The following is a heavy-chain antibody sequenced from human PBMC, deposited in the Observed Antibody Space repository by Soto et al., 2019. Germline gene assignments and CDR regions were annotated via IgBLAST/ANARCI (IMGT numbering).Heavy chain of an antibody. J-gene: IGHJ4*02. D-gene: IGHD4-17*01. CDR2: INSDGSST. Sequence: VQLVESGGGLVQPGGSLRLSCAASGFTFSSYWMHWVRQAPGKGLVWVSRINSDGSSTSYADSVKGRFTISRDNAKNTLYLQMNSLRAEDTAVYYCARAGYGGAGGFDYWGQGTLVTVSS. V-gene: IGHV3-74*01. CDR1: GFTFSSYW. CDR3: ARAGYGGAGGFDY.